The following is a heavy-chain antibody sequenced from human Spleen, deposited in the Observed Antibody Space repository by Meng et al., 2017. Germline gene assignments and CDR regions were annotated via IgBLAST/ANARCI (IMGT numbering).Heavy chain of an antibody. D-gene: IGHD3-10*01. CDR2: INAGNGNT. V-gene: IGHV1-3*01. CDR3: ARAIITMVRGGGDAFDI. CDR1: GYTFTSYA. Sequence: ASVKVSCKASGYTFTSYAMHWVRQAPGQRLEWMGWINAGNGNTKYSQKFQGRVTITRDTSASTAYMELSSLRSEDTAVYYCARAIITMVRGGGDAFDIWGQGTMVTGSS. J-gene: IGHJ3*02.